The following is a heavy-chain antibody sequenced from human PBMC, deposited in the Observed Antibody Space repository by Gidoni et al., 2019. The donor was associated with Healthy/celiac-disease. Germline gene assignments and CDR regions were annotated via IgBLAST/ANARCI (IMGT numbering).Heavy chain of an antibody. D-gene: IGHD2-2*01. J-gene: IGHJ4*02. V-gene: IGHV3-23*01. CDR1: GFTFSSYA. Sequence: EVQLLESGGGLVQPGGSLRLSCAASGFTFSSYAMRWVRQAPGKGLGWVSSISGSGGSTYYADSVKGRFTISRDNSKNTLYLQMNSLRAEDTAVYYCAKGAPVDCSSTSCYQLDLDYWGQGTLVTVSS. CDR2: ISGSGGST. CDR3: AKGAPVDCSSTSCYQLDLDY.